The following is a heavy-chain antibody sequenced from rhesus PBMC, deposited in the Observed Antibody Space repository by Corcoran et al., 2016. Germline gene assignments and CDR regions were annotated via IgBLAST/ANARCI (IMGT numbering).Heavy chain of an antibody. V-gene: IGHV4-65*01. CDR3: ARIYDSGYFDY. CDR1: GGSVSSSNW. D-gene: IGHD3-28*01. J-gene: IGHJ4*01. CDR2: ISGSSCST. Sequence: QVQLQESGPGLVKPSETLSLTCAVSGGSVSSSNWWSWIRQPPGKGLEWIGYISGSSCSTYYNPSRKSRVTISTDTSKNQVALKLSSVTAADTAVYDCARIYDSGYFDYWGQGVLVTVSS.